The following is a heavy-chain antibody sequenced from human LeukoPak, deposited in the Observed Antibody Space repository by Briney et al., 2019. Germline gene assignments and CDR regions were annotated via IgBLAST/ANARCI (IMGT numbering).Heavy chain of an antibody. Sequence: GGSLRLSCVASGFTFTNAWMSWVRQAPGKGLEWVSAISNSGYTYYADSLKGRVTISRDNAKSSLYLQMNSLRAEDTAVYYCARDRTMTGDRGIDYWGQGTPVTVSS. D-gene: IGHD3-22*01. CDR3: ARDRTMTGDRGIDY. CDR1: GFTFTNAW. CDR2: ISNSGYT. V-gene: IGHV3-69-1*01. J-gene: IGHJ4*02.